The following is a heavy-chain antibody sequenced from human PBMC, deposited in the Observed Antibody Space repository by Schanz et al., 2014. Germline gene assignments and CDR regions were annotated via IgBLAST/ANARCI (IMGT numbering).Heavy chain of an antibody. J-gene: IGHJ6*02. V-gene: IGHV4-39*01. CDR3: ARHLVNAYGMDV. CDR1: GASITTRGYY. CDR2: LYYTGKT. Sequence: QMRLQEAGPGLVRPSETLSLTCSVAGASITTRGYYWGWVRQAPGMGLEWLGSLYYTGKTHYNPAHKSQVTISLDTSKNQFFLKVTSVTAADTAVYYCARHLVNAYGMDVWGQGTAVTVSS.